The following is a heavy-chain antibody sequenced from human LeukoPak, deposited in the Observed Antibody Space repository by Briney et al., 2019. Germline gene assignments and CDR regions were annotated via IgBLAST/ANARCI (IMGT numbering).Heavy chain of an antibody. Sequence: GGSLRLSCAASGFTFSNYHMHWARQAPGKGLEWVAVIWYDGGNKYYADSVKGRFTISRDKSKNALYLQMNSLRAEDTAFYYCARDSYGADYWGQGTLVTVSS. V-gene: IGHV3-33*01. CDR1: GFTFSNYH. J-gene: IGHJ4*02. CDR3: ARDSYGADY. CDR2: IWYDGGNK. D-gene: IGHD4/OR15-4a*01.